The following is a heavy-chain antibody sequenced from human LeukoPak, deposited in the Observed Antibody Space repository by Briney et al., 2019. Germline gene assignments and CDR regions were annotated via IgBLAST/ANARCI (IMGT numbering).Heavy chain of an antibody. CDR1: GGSISSNNYY. CDR2: INYSGDT. Sequence: SETLSLTCTVSGGSISSNNYYWGWIRQPPGKGLEWIETINYSGDTYYNPSLKSRVTIPVASSKSQFSLKLSSLTAADTAVYYCVRLQAVTGIFDSWGQGALVTVSS. D-gene: IGHD1-20*01. CDR3: VRLQAVTGIFDS. J-gene: IGHJ4*02. V-gene: IGHV4-39*07.